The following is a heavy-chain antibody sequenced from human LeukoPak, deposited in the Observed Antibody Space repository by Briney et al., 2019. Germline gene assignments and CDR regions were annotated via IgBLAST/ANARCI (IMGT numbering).Heavy chain of an antibody. J-gene: IGHJ3*02. Sequence: SETLSLTCTVSGDSINSNNYYWSWIRQPAGKGLEWIGRIYSSGRTNYNPSLKSRVTISLDTSRNQFSLKLSSVTAADTAVYYCARSSPGLGYPDAFDIWGQGTMVTVSS. CDR2: IYSSGRT. CDR1: GDSINSNNYY. D-gene: IGHD3-16*01. V-gene: IGHV4-61*02. CDR3: ARSSPGLGYPDAFDI.